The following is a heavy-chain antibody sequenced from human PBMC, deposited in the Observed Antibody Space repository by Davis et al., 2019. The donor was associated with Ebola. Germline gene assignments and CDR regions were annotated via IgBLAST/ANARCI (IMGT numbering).Heavy chain of an antibody. CDR3: ARGQFTSSFFDY. CDR2: IDTDGSST. CDR1: GFIFSNLW. J-gene: IGHJ4*02. D-gene: IGHD2-2*01. V-gene: IGHV3-74*01. Sequence: PGGSLRLSCEASGFIFSNLWIHWVRQGPEKGLEWVSRIDTDGSSTFYADSVKGRFTISRDNAKNTLYLQMNSLRDDDTAVYYCARGQFTSSFFDYWGQGALVTVSS.